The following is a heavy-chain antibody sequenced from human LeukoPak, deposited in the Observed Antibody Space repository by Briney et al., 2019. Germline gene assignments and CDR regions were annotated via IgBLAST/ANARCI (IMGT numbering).Heavy chain of an antibody. CDR1: GYTFTSYG. CDR2: ISAYNGNT. Sequence: ASVKVSCKASGYTFTSYGISWVRQAPGQGLEWMGWISAYNGNTNYAQKLQGRVTMTTDTSTSTAYMELRSLRSDDTAVYYCARGRDSGSPYDAFDIWGQRTMVTVSP. V-gene: IGHV1-18*01. D-gene: IGHD1-26*01. CDR3: ARGRDSGSPYDAFDI. J-gene: IGHJ3*02.